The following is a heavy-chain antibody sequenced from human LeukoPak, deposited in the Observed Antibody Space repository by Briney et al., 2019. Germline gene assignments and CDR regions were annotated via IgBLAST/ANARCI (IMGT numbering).Heavy chain of an antibody. J-gene: IGHJ4*02. CDR3: AKDADSSFDY. Sequence: GGSLRLSCAASGFTFSSYGMHWVRQAPGKGLEWVAVISYDGSNKYYADSVKGRFTISRDNSKNTLYLQMNSLRAEDTAVYYCAKDADSSFDYWGQGTLVTVSS. D-gene: IGHD2-15*01. CDR2: ISYDGSNK. V-gene: IGHV3-30*18. CDR1: GFTFSSYG.